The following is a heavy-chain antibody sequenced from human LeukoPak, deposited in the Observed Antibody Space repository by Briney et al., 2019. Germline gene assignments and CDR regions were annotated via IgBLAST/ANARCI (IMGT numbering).Heavy chain of an antibody. Sequence: PGGSLRLSCAASGFTFSSYSMNWVRQAPGKGLEWVSAISGDSRYIYYADSVRGRFTISRDNAENSLYLQMNSLRVEDTAVYYCARAPTVLVGYCSSSSCQADYWGQGTLVIVSS. CDR2: ISGDSRYI. J-gene: IGHJ4*02. D-gene: IGHD2-2*01. CDR1: GFTFSSYS. V-gene: IGHV3-21*01. CDR3: ARAPTVLVGYCSSSSCQADY.